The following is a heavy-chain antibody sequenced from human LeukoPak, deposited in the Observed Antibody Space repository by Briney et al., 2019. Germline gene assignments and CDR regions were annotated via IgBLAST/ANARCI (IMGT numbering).Heavy chain of an antibody. Sequence: SETLSLTCTVSGGSISSSSYYWGWIRQPPGKGLEWIGSIYYSGSTYYNPSLKSRVTISVDTSKNQFSLKLSSVTAADTAVYYCARHAPTYYYDSSGYYFDYWGQGTLVTVSS. V-gene: IGHV4-39*01. CDR1: GGSISSSSYY. J-gene: IGHJ4*02. CDR3: ARHAPTYYYDSSGYYFDY. CDR2: IYYSGST. D-gene: IGHD3-22*01.